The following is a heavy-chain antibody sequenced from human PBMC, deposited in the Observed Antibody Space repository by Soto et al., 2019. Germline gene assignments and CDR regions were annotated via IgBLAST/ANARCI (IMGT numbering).Heavy chain of an antibody. D-gene: IGHD6-13*01. V-gene: IGHV5-51*01. CDR3: ARQIAAAPAYYYYMDV. CDR1: GYSFTSYW. CDR2: IYPGDSDT. Sequence: PGESLKISCKGSGYSFTSYWIGWVRQMPGKGLEWMGIIYPGDSDTRYSPSFQGQVTISADKSISTAYLQWSSLKASDTAMYYCARQIAAAPAYYYYMDVWGKGTTVIVSS. J-gene: IGHJ6*03.